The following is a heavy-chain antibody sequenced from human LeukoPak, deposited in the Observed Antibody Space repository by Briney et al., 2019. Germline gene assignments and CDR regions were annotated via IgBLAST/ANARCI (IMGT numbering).Heavy chain of an antibody. CDR1: GGTFSSYA. CDR2: IIPIFGTA. J-gene: IGHJ6*02. Sequence: GASVKVSCKASGGTFSSYAISWVRQAPGQGLEWMGGIIPIFGTANYAQKFQGRVTITADESTSTAYMELSSLRSEDTAVYYCAREGERGDYGGNRMGVWGQGTTVTVSS. D-gene: IGHD4-23*01. CDR3: AREGERGDYGGNRMGV. V-gene: IGHV1-69*13.